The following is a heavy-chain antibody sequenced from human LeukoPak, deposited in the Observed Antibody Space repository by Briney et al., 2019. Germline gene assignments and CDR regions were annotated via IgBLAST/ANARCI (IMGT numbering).Heavy chain of an antibody. CDR2: IYYSGST. D-gene: IGHD3-10*01. CDR3: ARYYGSGSYYLDY. Sequence: SETLSLTCTVSGGSVSSYYWSWIRQPPGKGLECIGYIYYSGSTNYNPSLKSRVTISVDTSKNQFSLKLSSVTAADTAVYYCARYYGSGSYYLDYWGQGTLVTVSS. CDR1: GGSVSSYY. V-gene: IGHV4-59*02. J-gene: IGHJ4*02.